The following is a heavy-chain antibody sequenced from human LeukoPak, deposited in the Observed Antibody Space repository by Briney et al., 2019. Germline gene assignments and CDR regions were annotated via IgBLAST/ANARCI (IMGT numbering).Heavy chain of an antibody. J-gene: IGHJ1*01. CDR1: GGSFSGYY. CDR3: ARGPTYYYDSSGYSFFFQH. D-gene: IGHD3-22*01. CDR2: INHSGSA. V-gene: IGHV4-34*01. Sequence: SETLSLTCAVYGGSFSGYYWSWIRQPPGKGLEWIGEINHSGSANYNPSLKSRVTISVDTSKNQFSLKLSSVTAADTAVYYCARGPTYYYDSSGYSFFFQHWGQGTLVTVSS.